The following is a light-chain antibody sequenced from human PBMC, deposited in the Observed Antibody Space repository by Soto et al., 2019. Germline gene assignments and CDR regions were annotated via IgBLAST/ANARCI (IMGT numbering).Light chain of an antibody. CDR1: QSVSSN. CDR3: QQYKNWPPYT. Sequence: EIVMTQSPATLSVSPGERATLSCRASQSVSSNLAWYQQKPGQAPRLLIYGASTRATGIPARFSGSGYGTEFTLTLSSLQSEDFAVYYCQQYKNWPPYTFGQGTKLEIK. V-gene: IGKV3-15*01. J-gene: IGKJ2*01. CDR2: GAS.